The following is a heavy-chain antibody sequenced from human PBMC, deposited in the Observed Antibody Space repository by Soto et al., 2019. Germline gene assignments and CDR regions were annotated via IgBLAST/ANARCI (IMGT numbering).Heavy chain of an antibody. CDR2: INPMFGTA. CDR3: ASGIQLWLRRINNGYSG. D-gene: IGHD5-18*01. J-gene: IGHJ4*02. CDR1: GGTFSTYA. V-gene: IGHV1-69*12. Sequence: QVQLVQSGAEVKKPESSVKVSCKAPGGTFSTYAISWVRQAPGQGLEWMGGINPMFGTANYAQGFQDRVTITADESTNTVYMELSSLRSEDTAVYFCASGIQLWLRRINNGYSGWGQGTLVTVSS.